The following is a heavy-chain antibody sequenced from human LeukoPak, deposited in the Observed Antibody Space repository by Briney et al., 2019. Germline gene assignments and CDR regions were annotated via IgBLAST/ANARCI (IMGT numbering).Heavy chain of an antibody. D-gene: IGHD1-26*01. Sequence: GGSLRLSCAASGFTFSDAWMNWVRLAPGKGLEWVGRIKSRNRGETVDYAAPVKGRFTISRDDSKTTVYLQMNSLKTEDTAIYYCTTDGSTTLSNTFDYWGQGTLVTVSS. CDR3: TTDGSTTLSNTFDY. V-gene: IGHV3-15*01. J-gene: IGHJ4*02. CDR2: IKSRNRGETV. CDR1: GFTFSDAW.